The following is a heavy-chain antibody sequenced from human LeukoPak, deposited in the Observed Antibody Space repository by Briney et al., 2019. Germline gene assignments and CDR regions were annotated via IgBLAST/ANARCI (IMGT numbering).Heavy chain of an antibody. CDR3: ASAHYYDSSGYSLGDAFDI. CDR2: IYYSGST. D-gene: IGHD3-22*01. J-gene: IGHJ3*02. V-gene: IGHV4-39*01. CDR1: GGSISSSSYY. Sequence: SETLSLTCTVSGGSISSSSYYWGWSRQPPGKGLEWIGSIYYSGSTYYNPSLKSRVTISVDTSKNQFSLKLSSVTAADTAVYYCASAHYYDSSGYSLGDAFDIWGQGTMVTVSS.